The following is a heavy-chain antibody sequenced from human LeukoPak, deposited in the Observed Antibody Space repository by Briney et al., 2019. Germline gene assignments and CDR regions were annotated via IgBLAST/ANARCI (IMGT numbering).Heavy chain of an antibody. CDR1: GFTFSSYG. Sequence: GGSLRLSCAASGFTFSSYGMHWVRQAPGKGLEWGAVISYDGSNKYYADSVKGRFTISRDNSKNTLYLQMNSLRAEDTAVYCCAKDYGYCSGGSCYSFDYWGQGTLVTVSS. J-gene: IGHJ4*02. D-gene: IGHD2-15*01. CDR3: AKDYGYCSGGSCYSFDY. CDR2: ISYDGSNK. V-gene: IGHV3-30*18.